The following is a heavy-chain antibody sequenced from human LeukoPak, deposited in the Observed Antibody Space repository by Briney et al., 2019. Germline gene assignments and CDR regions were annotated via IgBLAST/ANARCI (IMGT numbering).Heavy chain of an antibody. Sequence: SATLSLTCTVSGGSITSYYWNWIRQPPGKGLEWIGYIHYSGSTDYNPSLKSRVTISVDTSKNQFSLNLRSVTAADTAVYYCARDKVPGDYWGQGTLVTVSS. CDR1: GGSITSYY. V-gene: IGHV4-59*01. CDR2: IHYSGST. J-gene: IGHJ4*02. CDR3: ARDKVPGDY.